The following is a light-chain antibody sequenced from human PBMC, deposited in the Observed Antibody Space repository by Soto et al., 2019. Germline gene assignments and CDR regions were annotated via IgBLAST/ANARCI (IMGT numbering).Light chain of an antibody. CDR1: QGMSTY. V-gene: IGKV1-9*01. Sequence: DIQLTQSPSFLSASVGDTVTITCRASQGMSTYLAWYQQKPGKVPKLLIRSASTLQSAVPPRFRGGGSGTEFTLTISPLQPDALGIYYCQQLNGYQLAFGGGTNVEIK. CDR2: SAS. CDR3: QQLNGYQLA. J-gene: IGKJ4*01.